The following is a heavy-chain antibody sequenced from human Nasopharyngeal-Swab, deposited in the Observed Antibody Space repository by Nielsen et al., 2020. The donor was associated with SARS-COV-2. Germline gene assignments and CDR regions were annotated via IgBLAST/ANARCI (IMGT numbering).Heavy chain of an antibody. J-gene: IGHJ4*02. D-gene: IGHD5-18*01. CDR2: INPSGSNT. Sequence: SVQVSRKASRYTFPNHFIHWLRQAAGQGLEWMGMINPSGSNTGYAQKFRDRVTVTRDTSTSTVYMELRSLTSEDTAAYYCARGYNYACLYWGQGTLVTVSS. CDR3: ARGYNYACLY. V-gene: IGHV1-46*01. CDR1: RYTFPNHF.